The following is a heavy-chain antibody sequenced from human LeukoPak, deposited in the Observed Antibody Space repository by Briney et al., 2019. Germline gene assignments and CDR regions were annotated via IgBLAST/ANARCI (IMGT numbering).Heavy chain of an antibody. CDR2: IYTSGRT. Sequence: PSETLSLTCTVSGYSISSGYFWSWIRQPAGKGLEWIGRIYTSGRTNYNPSLESRVTISVDTSKNQFSLKLSSVTAADTAVYYCARGPAWIQLWLETWGQGTLVTVSS. V-gene: IGHV4-61*02. D-gene: IGHD5-18*01. J-gene: IGHJ5*02. CDR1: GYSISSGYF. CDR3: ARGPAWIQLWLET.